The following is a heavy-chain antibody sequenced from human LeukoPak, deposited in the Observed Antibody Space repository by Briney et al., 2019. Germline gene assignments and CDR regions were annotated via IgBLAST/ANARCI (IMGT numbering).Heavy chain of an antibody. CDR1: GGSISSYY. CDR2: IYTSGST. D-gene: IGHD5-18*01. CDR3: ARDQTDTYEGWSDP. J-gene: IGHJ5*02. V-gene: IGHV4-4*07. Sequence: PSETLSLTCAVSGGSISSYYWSWIRQPAGKGLEWIGRIYTSGSTNYNPSLKSRVTMSVDTSKNQFSLKLSSVTAADTAVYYCARDQTDTYEGWSDPWGQGTLVTVSS.